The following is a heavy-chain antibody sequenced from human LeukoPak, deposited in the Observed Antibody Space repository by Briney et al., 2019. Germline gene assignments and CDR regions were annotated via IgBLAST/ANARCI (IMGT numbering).Heavy chain of an antibody. CDR3: ARGLTNYYYYMDV. Sequence: SETLSLTCTVSGVSISSSNSYWGWIRQPPGKGLEWIGSIYYSGNTYYNPSLKSRVTISVDTSKNQFSLKLSSVTAADTAVYYCARGLTNYYYYMDVWGKGTTVTVSS. D-gene: IGHD3-9*01. CDR1: GVSISSSNSY. CDR2: IYYSGNT. J-gene: IGHJ6*03. V-gene: IGHV4-39*07.